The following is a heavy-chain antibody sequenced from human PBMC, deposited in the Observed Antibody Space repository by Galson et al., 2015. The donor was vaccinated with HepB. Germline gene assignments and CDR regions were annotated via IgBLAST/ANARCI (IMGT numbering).Heavy chain of an antibody. V-gene: IGHV3-23*01. CDR2: ITDSGLIT. CDR1: GSTFSHYS. CDR3: AKATRRGTTLATSFDF. Sequence: SLRLSCAASGSTFSHYSMTWVRQAPGKGLEWVSMITDSGLITYYTDSVQGRFSISRDNAKNTLSLHMNNLRAVDTAVYYCAKATRRGTTLATSFDFWGQGTLVSVSS. D-gene: IGHD4-11*01. J-gene: IGHJ4*02.